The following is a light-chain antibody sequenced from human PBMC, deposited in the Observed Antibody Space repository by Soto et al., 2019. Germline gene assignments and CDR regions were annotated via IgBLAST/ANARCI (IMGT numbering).Light chain of an antibody. V-gene: IGLV1-47*01. Sequence: QAVVTQPPSASGTPGQRVTISCSGSSSNIGSNYVYWYQQLPGTAPKLLIYRNNQRPSGVPDRFSGSNSGTSASLAISRLRSEDEADYYCAAWDDSLSGLYVFGTGTKLTVL. CDR1: SSNIGSNY. J-gene: IGLJ1*01. CDR3: AAWDDSLSGLYV. CDR2: RNN.